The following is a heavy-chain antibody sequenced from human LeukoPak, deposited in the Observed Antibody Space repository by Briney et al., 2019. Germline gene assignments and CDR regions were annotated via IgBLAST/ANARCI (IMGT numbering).Heavy chain of an antibody. V-gene: IGHV1-24*01. D-gene: IGHD3-22*01. Sequence: ASVKVSCKVSGYTLTELSMHWVRQAPGKGLEWMGGFDPEDGETIYAQKFQGRVTMTEDTSTDTAYMELSSLRSEDTAVYYCATARSSQRLYYYDSSGEPFDYWGQGTLVTVSS. CDR2: FDPEDGET. J-gene: IGHJ4*02. CDR3: ATARSSQRLYYYDSSGEPFDY. CDR1: GYTLTELS.